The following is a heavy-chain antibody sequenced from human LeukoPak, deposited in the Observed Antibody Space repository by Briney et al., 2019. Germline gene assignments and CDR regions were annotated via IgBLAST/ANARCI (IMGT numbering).Heavy chain of an antibody. V-gene: IGHV4-4*07. CDR1: GGSISSYY. D-gene: IGHD6-19*01. CDR3: ARGRSSSGWYPRYYFDY. Sequence: SETLSLTCTVSGGSISSYYWSWIRQPAGKGLEWIGRIYTSGSTNYNPSLKSRVTMSVDTSKNQFSLKLSSVTAADTAVYYCARGRSSSGWYPRYYFDYWGQGTLVTVSS. J-gene: IGHJ4*02. CDR2: IYTSGST.